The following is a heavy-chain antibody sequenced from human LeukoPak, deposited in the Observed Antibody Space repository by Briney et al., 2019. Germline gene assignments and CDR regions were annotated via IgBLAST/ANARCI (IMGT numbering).Heavy chain of an antibody. D-gene: IGHD5-24*01. Sequence: QAGGSLRLSCAASGFTFSNYWMHWVRQAPGKGLVWVSRINTDGSSTSYVDSVKGRFTISRDSAENSLYLEMNSLRVEDTGVYYRARGLETPRGFDIWGQGTMVTVSS. V-gene: IGHV3-74*01. CDR2: INTDGSST. J-gene: IGHJ3*02. CDR1: GFTFSNYW. CDR3: ARGLETPRGFDI.